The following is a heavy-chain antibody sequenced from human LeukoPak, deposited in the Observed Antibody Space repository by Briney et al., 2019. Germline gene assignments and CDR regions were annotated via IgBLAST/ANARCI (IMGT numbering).Heavy chain of an antibody. Sequence: ASVKVSCKASGYTFTGYYMHWVRQAPGQGLEWMEWINPNSGGTNYAQKFQGRVTMTRDTSISTAYMELSRLRSDDTAVYYCASYSGSYSSDFDYWGQGTLVTVSS. CDR3: ASYSGSYSSDFDY. CDR2: INPNSGGT. J-gene: IGHJ4*02. D-gene: IGHD1-26*01. V-gene: IGHV1-2*02. CDR1: GYTFTGYY.